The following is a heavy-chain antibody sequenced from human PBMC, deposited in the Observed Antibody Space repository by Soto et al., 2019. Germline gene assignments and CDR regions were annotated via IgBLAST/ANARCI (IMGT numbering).Heavy chain of an antibody. J-gene: IGHJ5*02. Sequence: QVQLVQSGAEVKRPGSSVKLSCKASGGTFTYYGISWVRQAPGQGLEWMGGIIPIIGPATYAQKFQGRVTITADQSTPTAYMELSSLGSEDTALYYCARDLCTPIAGPPRRETYGWLDPWGQGTLVTVSS. CDR1: GGTFTYYG. V-gene: IGHV1-69*01. D-gene: IGHD2-8*01. CDR3: ARDLCTPIAGPPRRETYGWLDP. CDR2: IIPIIGPA.